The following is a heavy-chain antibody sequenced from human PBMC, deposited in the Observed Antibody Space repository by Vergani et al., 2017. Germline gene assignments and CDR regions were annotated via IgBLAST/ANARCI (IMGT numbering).Heavy chain of an antibody. CDR1: GGSISSGSYY. V-gene: IGHV4-61*02. Sequence: QVQLQESGPGLVKPSQTLSLTCTVSGGSISSGSYYWSWIRQPAGKGLEWIGRIYTSGSTNYNPSLKSRVTISVDTSKNQFYLKLSSVTAADTAVYYCARVGYSYGYVAYYFDYWGQGTLVTVSS. J-gene: IGHJ4*02. CDR3: ARVGYSYGYVAYYFDY. CDR2: IYTSGST. D-gene: IGHD5-18*01.